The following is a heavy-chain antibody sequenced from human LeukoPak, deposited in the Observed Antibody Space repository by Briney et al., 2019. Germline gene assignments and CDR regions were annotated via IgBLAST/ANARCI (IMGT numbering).Heavy chain of an antibody. V-gene: IGHV4-59*01. Sequence: SETLSLTCTVSGVSISSYYWTWIRQPPGKGLEWVGYIYYSGDTYYNPSLKSRVTISVDTSKNQFSLKLNSVTAADTAVYYCARDRVPSGAFDIWGQGTMVTVSS. J-gene: IGHJ3*02. D-gene: IGHD2-2*01. CDR1: GVSISSYY. CDR3: ARDRVPSGAFDI. CDR2: IYYSGDT.